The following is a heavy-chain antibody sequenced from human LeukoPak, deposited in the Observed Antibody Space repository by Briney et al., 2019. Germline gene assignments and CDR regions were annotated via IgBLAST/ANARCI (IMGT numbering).Heavy chain of an antibody. D-gene: IGHD3-3*01. J-gene: IGHJ6*02. CDR3: ARVKNYDFWSGYYNPLFDGYYGMDV. CDR1: GYTFTSYG. Sequence: GASVKVSCKASGYTFTSYGISWVRQAPGQGLEWMGWISAYNGNTNYAQKLQGRVTMITDTSTSTAYMELRSLRSDDTAVYYCARVKNYDFWSGYYNPLFDGYYGMDVWGQGTTVTVSS. V-gene: IGHV1-18*01. CDR2: ISAYNGNT.